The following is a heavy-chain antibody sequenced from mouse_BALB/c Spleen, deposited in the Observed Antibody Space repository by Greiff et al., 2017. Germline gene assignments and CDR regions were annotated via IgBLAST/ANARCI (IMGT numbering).Heavy chain of an antibody. J-gene: IGHJ1*01. Sequence: VQRVESGPGLVAPSQSLSITCTVSGFSLTSYGVHWVRQPPGKGLEWLGVIWAGGSTNYNSALMSRLSISKDNSKSQVFLKMNSLQTDDTAMYYCARVNGNYADWYFDVWGAGTTVTVSS. D-gene: IGHD2-1*01. CDR2: IWAGGST. CDR1: GFSLTSYG. V-gene: IGHV2-9*02. CDR3: ARVNGNYADWYFDV.